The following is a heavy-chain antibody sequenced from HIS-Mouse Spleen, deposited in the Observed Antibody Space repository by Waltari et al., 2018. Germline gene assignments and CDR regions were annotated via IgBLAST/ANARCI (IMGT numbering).Heavy chain of an antibody. V-gene: IGHV4-39*07. CDR2: IYYSWST. D-gene: IGHD6-13*01. Sequence: QLQLQESGPGLVKPSETLSLTCTVSGGSISSSSYYWGWIRQPPGKGLEWIGRIYYSWSTHYNPSLKSRVTISVDTSKNQFSLKLSSVTAADTAVYYCAREIPYSSSWYDWYFDLWGRGTLVTVSS. CDR1: GGSISSSSYY. J-gene: IGHJ2*01. CDR3: AREIPYSSSWYDWYFDL.